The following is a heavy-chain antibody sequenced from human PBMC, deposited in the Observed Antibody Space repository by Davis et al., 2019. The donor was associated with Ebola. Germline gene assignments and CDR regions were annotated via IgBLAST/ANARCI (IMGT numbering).Heavy chain of an antibody. CDR3: ASISVVVWFGELLYSSDGMDV. D-gene: IGHD3-10*01. J-gene: IGHJ6*02. V-gene: IGHV3-30*03. CDR2: ISYDGSNK. CDR1: GFTFSSYG. Sequence: GESLKISCAASGFTFSSYGMHWVRQAPGKGLEWVAVISYDGSNKYYADSVKGRFTISRDNSKNTLYLQMNSLRAEDTAVYYCASISVVVWFGELLYSSDGMDVWGQGTTVTVSS.